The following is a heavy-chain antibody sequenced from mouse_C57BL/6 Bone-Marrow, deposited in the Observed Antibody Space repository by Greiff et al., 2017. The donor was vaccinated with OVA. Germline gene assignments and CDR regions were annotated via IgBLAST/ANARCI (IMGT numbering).Heavy chain of an antibody. Sequence: EVKLVESGGGLVKPGGSLKLSCAASGFTFSSYAMSWVRQTPEKRLEWVATISDGGSYTYYPDNVKGRFTISRDNAKNNLYLQMSHLKSEDTAMYYCAREGITTVRAWFAYWGQGTLVTVSA. D-gene: IGHD1-1*01. J-gene: IGHJ3*01. V-gene: IGHV5-4*01. CDR1: GFTFSSYA. CDR3: AREGITTVRAWFAY. CDR2: ISDGGSYT.